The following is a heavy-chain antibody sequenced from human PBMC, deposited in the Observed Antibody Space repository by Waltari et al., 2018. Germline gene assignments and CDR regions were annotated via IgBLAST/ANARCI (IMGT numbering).Heavy chain of an antibody. J-gene: IGHJ5*02. CDR2: ISGSGGST. CDR3: AKDWDRITMCGVVRDWFDP. D-gene: IGHD3-3*01. Sequence: EVQLLESGGGLVQPGGSLRLSCAASGFTFSSYAMSCVRQAPGQGLEWVSAISGSGGSTYYADSVKGRFTITRDNSKNTLYLQMNSLRAEDTAVYYCAKDWDRITMCGVVRDWFDPWGQGTLVTVSS. V-gene: IGHV3-23*01. CDR1: GFTFSSYA.